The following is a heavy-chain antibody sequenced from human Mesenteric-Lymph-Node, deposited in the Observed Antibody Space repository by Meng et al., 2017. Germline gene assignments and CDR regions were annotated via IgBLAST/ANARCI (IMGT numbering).Heavy chain of an antibody. Sequence: ASVKVSCKASGYTFTSYGISWGRQAPGQGLEWMGWISAYNGNTNYAQKLQGRVTMTTDTSTSTAYMELRSLRSDDTALYYCARDYCSGGSCSTYYNCGMDVWGQGTTVTVSS. J-gene: IGHJ6*02. V-gene: IGHV1-18*04. CDR1: GYTFTSYG. D-gene: IGHD2-15*01. CDR3: ARDYCSGGSCSTYYNCGMDV. CDR2: ISAYNGNT.